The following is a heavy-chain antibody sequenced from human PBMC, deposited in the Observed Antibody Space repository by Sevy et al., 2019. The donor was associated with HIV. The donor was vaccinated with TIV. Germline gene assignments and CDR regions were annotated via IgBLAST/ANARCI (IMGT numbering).Heavy chain of an antibody. Sequence: LSLTCAASGFTFSSYAMHWVRQAPGKGLEWVAVISYDGSNKYYADSVKGRFTISRDNSKNTRYLQMNSLRAEDTAVYYCARDGPYYYDSSGYYSLYYYYYYGMDVWGQGTTVTVSS. CDR3: ARDGPYYYDSSGYYSLYYYYYYGMDV. J-gene: IGHJ6*02. CDR2: ISYDGSNK. CDR1: GFTFSSYA. V-gene: IGHV3-30*04. D-gene: IGHD3-22*01.